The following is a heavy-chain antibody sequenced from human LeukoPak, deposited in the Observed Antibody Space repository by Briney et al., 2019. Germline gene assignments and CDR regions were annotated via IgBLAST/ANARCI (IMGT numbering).Heavy chain of an antibody. CDR3: ARDQEVGILSLGY. CDR2: VSSSSSYI. Sequence: GGSLRLSRAASGFTFSSYSMNWVRQAPGKGLEWVSSVSSSSSYIYYADSVKGRFTISRDNAKNSLYLQMNSLRAEDTAVYYCARDQEVGILSLGYWGQGTLVTVSS. CDR1: GFTFSSYS. D-gene: IGHD3-10*02. V-gene: IGHV3-21*01. J-gene: IGHJ4*02.